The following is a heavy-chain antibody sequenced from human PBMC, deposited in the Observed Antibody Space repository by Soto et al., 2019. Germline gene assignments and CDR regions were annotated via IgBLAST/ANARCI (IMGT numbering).Heavy chain of an antibody. CDR3: AVRGGYTTPFDY. D-gene: IGHD2-2*02. V-gene: IGHV3-23*01. Sequence: PGGSLRLSCAASGFTFSSYAMSWVRQAPGKGLEWVSVISGSDDSTSYADSVKGRFTISRDNTKNTLHLQMNGLRAEDTAVYYCAVRGGYTTPFDYWGQGTLVTVSS. CDR2: ISGSDDST. J-gene: IGHJ4*02. CDR1: GFTFSSYA.